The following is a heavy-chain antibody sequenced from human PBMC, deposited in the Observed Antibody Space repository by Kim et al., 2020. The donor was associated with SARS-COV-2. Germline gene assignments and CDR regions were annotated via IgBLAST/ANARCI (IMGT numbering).Heavy chain of an antibody. Sequence: GGSLRLSCAASGFTFSSYGMHWVRQAPGKGLEWVAVISYDGSNKYYADSVKGRFTISRDNSKNTLYLQMNSLRAEDTAVYYCAKDWGYSYGDDFDYWGQGTLVTVPS. CDR3: AKDWGYSYGDDFDY. CDR2: ISYDGSNK. CDR1: GFTFSSYG. J-gene: IGHJ4*02. V-gene: IGHV3-30*18. D-gene: IGHD5-18*01.